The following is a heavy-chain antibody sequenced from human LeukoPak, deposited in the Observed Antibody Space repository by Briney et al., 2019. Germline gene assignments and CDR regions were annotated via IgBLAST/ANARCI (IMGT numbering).Heavy chain of an antibody. D-gene: IGHD7-27*01. CDR1: GFTFNSFG. J-gene: IGHJ2*01. CDR3: ARDLAAGEHFYFDL. V-gene: IGHV3-30*03. CDR2: ISYDGSNK. Sequence: GGSLRLSCAASGFTFNSFGMHWVRQAPGKGLEWVAVISYDGSNKYFADSVKGRFTISRDNSKNTLYLQMNSLRAEDTAVYYCARDLAAGEHFYFDLWGRGALVTVSS.